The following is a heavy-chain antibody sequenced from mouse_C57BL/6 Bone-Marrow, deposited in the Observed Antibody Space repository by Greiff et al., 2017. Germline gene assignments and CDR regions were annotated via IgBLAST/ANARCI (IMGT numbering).Heavy chain of an antibody. D-gene: IGHD2-5*01. J-gene: IGHJ4*01. CDR2: ISSGSSTI. CDR3: AKAGSYYSNPYAMDY. V-gene: IGHV5-17*01. Sequence: EVKLVESGGGLVKPGGSLKLSCAASGFTFSDYGMHWVRQAPEKGLEWVAYISSGSSTIYYADTVKGRFTISRDNAKNTLFLQMTSLRSEDTAMYYCAKAGSYYSNPYAMDYWGQGTSVTVSS. CDR1: GFTFSDYG.